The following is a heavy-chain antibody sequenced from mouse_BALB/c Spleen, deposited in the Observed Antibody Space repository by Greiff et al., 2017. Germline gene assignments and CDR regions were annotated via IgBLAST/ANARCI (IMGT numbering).Heavy chain of an antibody. CDR1: GFTFSSYT. CDR2: ISNGGGST. Sequence: EVQLQEPGGGLVQPGGSLKLSCAASGFTFSSYTMSWVRQTPEKRLEWVAYISNGGGSTYYPDTVKGRFTISRDNAKNTLYLQMNSLQTDDKAMYYCARVLRRSFYAMDYWGQGTSVTVSS. V-gene: IGHV5-12-2*01. J-gene: IGHJ4*01. D-gene: IGHD1-1*01. CDR3: ARVLRRSFYAMDY.